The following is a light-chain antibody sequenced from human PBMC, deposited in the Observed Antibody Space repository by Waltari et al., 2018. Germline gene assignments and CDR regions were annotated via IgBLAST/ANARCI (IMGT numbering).Light chain of an antibody. CDR1: RNIFSW. CDR3: QHYNSVSRT. Sequence: DFQMTQSPATLSASVGDRVTITCRASRNIFSWLAWYQQKPGKAPKLLIYKASHLESGVTSRFSGRGFGTEFTLTIHSLQPDDFATYYCQHYNSVSRTFGQGTKVDI. J-gene: IGKJ1*01. V-gene: IGKV1-5*03. CDR2: KAS.